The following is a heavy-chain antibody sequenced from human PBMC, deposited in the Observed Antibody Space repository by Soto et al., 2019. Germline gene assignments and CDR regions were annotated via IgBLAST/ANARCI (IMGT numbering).Heavy chain of an antibody. V-gene: IGHV4-4*07. CDR3: ASLRIAAAGTGNYFDY. Sequence: SETLSLTCTVSGGSISSYYWSWIRQPAGKGLEWIGRIYTSGSTNYNPSLKSRVIMSVDTSKNQFSLKLSSVTAADTAVYYCASLRIAAAGTGNYFDYWGQGTLVTVSS. CDR2: IYTSGST. D-gene: IGHD6-13*01. J-gene: IGHJ4*02. CDR1: GGSISSYY.